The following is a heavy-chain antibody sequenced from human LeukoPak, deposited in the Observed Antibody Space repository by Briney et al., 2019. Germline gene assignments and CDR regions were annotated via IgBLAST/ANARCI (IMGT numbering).Heavy chain of an antibody. CDR3: ARDTTGPEDFDY. CDR2: ISSSGSSI. CDR1: GFTFSSYE. V-gene: IGHV3-48*03. Sequence: PGGSLRLSXAASGFTFSSYEMNWVRQAPGKGLEWVSFISSSGSSIYYADSVKGRFTISRDNAKNSLYLQMNSLRAEDTAVYYCARDTTGPEDFDYWGQGTLVTVSS. J-gene: IGHJ4*02. D-gene: IGHD1-1*01.